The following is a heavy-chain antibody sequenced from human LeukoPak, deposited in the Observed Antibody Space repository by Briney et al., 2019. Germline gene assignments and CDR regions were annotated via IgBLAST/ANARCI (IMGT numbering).Heavy chain of an antibody. D-gene: IGHD3-9*01. Sequence: SETLSLTCAVYGGSFSGYYWSWIRQPPGKGLEWIGEINHSGSTNYNPSLKSRVTISVDTSKNQFSLKLSSVTAADTAVYYCARGQPRYYDILTGYYPGGRRYCGMDVWGQGTTVTVSS. CDR3: ARGQPRYYDILTGYYPGGRRYCGMDV. CDR2: INHSGST. J-gene: IGHJ6*02. V-gene: IGHV4-34*01. CDR1: GGSFSGYY.